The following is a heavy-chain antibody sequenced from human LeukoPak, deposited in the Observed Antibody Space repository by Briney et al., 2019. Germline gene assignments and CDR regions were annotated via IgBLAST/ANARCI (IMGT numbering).Heavy chain of an antibody. CDR1: GFTFSSYA. CDR3: ARERDTASSRPYGLDY. Sequence: GGSLRPSCAASGFTFSSYAMSWVRQAPGTGLEWVSDITNSGDRTNYADSAKGRFTLSRDNSKKTLYLQMNSLRAEDTAVYYCARERDTASSRPYGLDYWGQGTLVTVSS. CDR2: ITNSGDRT. V-gene: IGHV3-23*01. D-gene: IGHD5-18*01. J-gene: IGHJ4*02.